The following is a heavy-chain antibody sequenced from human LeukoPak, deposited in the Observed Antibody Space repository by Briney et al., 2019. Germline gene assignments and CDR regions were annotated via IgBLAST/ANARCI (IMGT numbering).Heavy chain of an antibody. CDR2: ISTYNGNT. CDR1: GYTFTSYG. V-gene: IGHV1-18*01. D-gene: IGHD3-9*01. CDR3: ARDRREAYYDIFTAPKY. J-gene: IGHJ4*02. Sequence: ASVKVPCKASGYTFTSYGISWVRRAPGQGLEWMGWISTYNGNTNYAQNLQARVTMTTDTSTRTAYMELRSLRSDDTAVYYCARDRREAYYDIFTAPKYWGQGTLVTVSS.